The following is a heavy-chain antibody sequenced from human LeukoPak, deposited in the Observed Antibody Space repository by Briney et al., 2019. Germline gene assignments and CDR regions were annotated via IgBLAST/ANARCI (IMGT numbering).Heavy chain of an antibody. V-gene: IGHV3-23*01. CDR1: GFTFSRYV. D-gene: IGHD3-9*01. CDR3: AKVERGYYDILTGLARYYYYYMDV. CDR2: IGVSGGST. Sequence: PGGTLRLSCASSGFTFSRYVLTWVCQAPGRGLEWVSAIGVSGGSTFYADSVKDRCTISRDNSKNTLYLQMNSLRAEDTAVYYCAKVERGYYDILTGLARYYYYYMDVWGKGTTVTVSS. J-gene: IGHJ6*03.